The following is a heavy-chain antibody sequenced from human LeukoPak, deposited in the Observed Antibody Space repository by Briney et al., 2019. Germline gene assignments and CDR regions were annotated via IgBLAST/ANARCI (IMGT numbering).Heavy chain of an antibody. CDR3: ARVGLIDAFDI. Sequence: GRSLRLPCAASGFIVSSDYMSWVRQAPGQGLEWVSVIYTGGSTNYAGSVKGRFTISRDISKNTLYLQMKSLRAEDTAVYYCARVGLIDAFDIWGQGTMVTVSS. CDR1: GFIVSSDY. CDR2: IYTGGST. V-gene: IGHV3-53*01. J-gene: IGHJ3*02. D-gene: IGHD2-8*01.